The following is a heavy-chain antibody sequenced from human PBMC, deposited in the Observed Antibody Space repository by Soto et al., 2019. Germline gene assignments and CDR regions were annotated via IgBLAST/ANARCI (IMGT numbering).Heavy chain of an antibody. D-gene: IGHD1-1*01. CDR1: GYTFTSYG. Sequence: QVQLVQSGAEVKKPGASVKVSCKASGYTFTSYGISWVRQAPGQGLEWMGWISANNGNTNYAQKLQGRVTMTTDTSTSTAHMELRSLRSDDTAVYCCARERGRYALDCWGQGTLVTVSS. CDR3: ARERGRYALDC. V-gene: IGHV1-18*01. CDR2: ISANNGNT. J-gene: IGHJ4*02.